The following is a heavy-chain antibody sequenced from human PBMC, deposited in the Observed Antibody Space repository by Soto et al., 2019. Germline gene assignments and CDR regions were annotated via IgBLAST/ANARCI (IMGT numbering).Heavy chain of an antibody. CDR2: VYYSGST. D-gene: IGHD3-3*01. CDR3: ARAIGRVTIFGVVIWFDL. Sequence: SETLSLTCTVSGGSISSYYWSWIRQPPGKGLEWIGYVYYSGSTNYNPSLKSRVTISLDTSKNQFSLKLSSVTAADTAVYYCARAIGRVTIFGVVIWFDLWGQGTLVTVSS. CDR1: GGSISSYY. J-gene: IGHJ5*02. V-gene: IGHV4-59*01.